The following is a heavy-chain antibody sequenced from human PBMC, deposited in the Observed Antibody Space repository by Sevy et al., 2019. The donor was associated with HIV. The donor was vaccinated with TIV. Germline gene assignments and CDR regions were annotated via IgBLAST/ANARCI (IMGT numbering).Heavy chain of an antibody. V-gene: IGHV3-21*01. CDR1: GFTFSSYS. CDR3: ARDPVVLGYFDY. Sequence: GGSLRLSCAASGFTFSSYSMNGVRQAPRKGLEWVSSISSSSSYIYYADSVKCRFTISRDNAKNSLYLQMNSLRAEDTAVYYCARDPVVLGYFDYWGQGTLVTVSS. J-gene: IGHJ4*02. D-gene: IGHD2-8*02. CDR2: ISSSSSYI.